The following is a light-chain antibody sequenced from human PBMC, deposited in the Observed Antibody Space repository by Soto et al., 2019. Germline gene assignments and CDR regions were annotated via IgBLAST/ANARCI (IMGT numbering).Light chain of an antibody. CDR3: QQYGGSPPIT. CDR1: QSVSSSY. CDR2: GAS. J-gene: IGKJ5*01. Sequence: EIVLTQSPGTLSLSPGERATLSCRASQSVSSSYLAWYQQQPGQAPRLLIYGASSRATGILDRFSGSGSGTEFTLTISRLEPEDFAVYYCQQYGGSPPITYGQGTRLEIK. V-gene: IGKV3-20*01.